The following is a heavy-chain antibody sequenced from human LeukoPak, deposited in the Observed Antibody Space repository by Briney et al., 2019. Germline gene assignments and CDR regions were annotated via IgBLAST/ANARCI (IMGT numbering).Heavy chain of an antibody. D-gene: IGHD6-19*01. CDR1: GFTFSNFG. CDR3: AKARGSGFQRGDAFDV. V-gene: IGHV3-30*02. CDR2: ISYGEDK. J-gene: IGHJ3*01. Sequence: GGSLRLSCATSGFTFSNFGMNWVRQAPGKGLQWVAFISYGEDKYYADSVKGRITISRDNSKSTLYVEVDSLRSDDTAVYYCAKARGSGFQRGDAFDVWGQGTWVTVSS.